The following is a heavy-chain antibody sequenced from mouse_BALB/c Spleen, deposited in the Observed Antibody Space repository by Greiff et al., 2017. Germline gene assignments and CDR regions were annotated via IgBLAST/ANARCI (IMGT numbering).Heavy chain of an antibody. J-gene: IGHJ3*01. CDR3: ARREPHYYGYGAPFAY. V-gene: IGHV8-12*01. D-gene: IGHD1-2*01. CDR1: GFSLSTSGMG. CDR2: IYWDDDK. Sequence: QVTLKVSGPGILQPSQTLSLTCSFSGFSLSTSGMGVSWIRQPSGKGLEWLAHIYWDDDKRYNPSLKSRLTISKDTSRNQVFLKITSVDTADTATYYCARREPHYYGYGAPFAYWGQGTLVTVSA.